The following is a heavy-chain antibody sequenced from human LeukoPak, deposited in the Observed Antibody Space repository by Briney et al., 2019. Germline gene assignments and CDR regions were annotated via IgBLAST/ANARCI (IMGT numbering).Heavy chain of an antibody. J-gene: IGHJ4*02. Sequence: SQTLSLTCTVSGGSIGSGSYYWSWIRQPAGKGLEWIGRIYTSGSTNYNPSLKSRVTISVDTSKNQFSLKLSSVTAADTAVYYCARDRPYSSSFDYWGQGTLVTVSS. CDR3: ARDRPYSSSFDY. V-gene: IGHV4-61*02. D-gene: IGHD6-6*01. CDR1: GGSIGSGSYY. CDR2: IYTSGST.